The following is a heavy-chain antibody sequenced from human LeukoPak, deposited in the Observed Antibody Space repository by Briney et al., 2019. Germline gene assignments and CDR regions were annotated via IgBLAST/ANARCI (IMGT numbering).Heavy chain of an antibody. J-gene: IGHJ5*02. D-gene: IGHD1-1*01. CDR1: GYTFTSYY. CDR3: ATGRDFGSWFDP. V-gene: IGHV1-46*01. CDR2: INPSGGST. Sequence: ASVKVSCKASGYTFTSYYMHWVRQAPGQGLEWMGIINPSGGSTSYAQKFQGRVTMTRDMSISTAYMELSRLRSDDTAVYYCATGRDFGSWFDPWGQGTLVTVSS.